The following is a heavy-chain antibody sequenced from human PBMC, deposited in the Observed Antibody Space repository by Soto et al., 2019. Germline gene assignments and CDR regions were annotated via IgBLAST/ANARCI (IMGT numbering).Heavy chain of an antibody. CDR1: GGTFSSYG. D-gene: IGHD3-3*01. CDR3: TRHQDFWNGYSDYHYYGMDV. J-gene: IGHJ6*02. Sequence: QVQLVQSGAEVKKAGSSVKVSCKATGGTFSSYGISWVRQVPGQGLEWMGGIIAPSITANHAQKFQGRLTITADGPKSTDYMELSSLRSEDTAVYYCTRHQDFWNGYSDYHYYGMDVWGRGTTVTVS. V-gene: IGHV1-69*01. CDR2: IIAPSITA.